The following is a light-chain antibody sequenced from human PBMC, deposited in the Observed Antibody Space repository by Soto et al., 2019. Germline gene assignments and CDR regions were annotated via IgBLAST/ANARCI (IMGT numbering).Light chain of an antibody. Sequence: DIQMTQFPSSVSASVGDRVTLTCRASQDFSSWLVWYQQKPGKAPKLLIYGASILQSGVPSRFSGSGSGTDFTLTISALQPEDFATYDCQQANTFPLAFGGGTKVELK. J-gene: IGKJ4*01. CDR2: GAS. CDR3: QQANTFPLA. V-gene: IGKV1D-12*01. CDR1: QDFSSW.